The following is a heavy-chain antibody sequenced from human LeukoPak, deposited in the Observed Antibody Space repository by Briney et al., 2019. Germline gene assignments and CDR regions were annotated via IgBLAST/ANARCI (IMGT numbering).Heavy chain of an antibody. CDR2: ISGSGGST. CDR3: AKALMVRGVISPFDY. V-gene: IGHV3-23*01. J-gene: IGHJ4*02. D-gene: IGHD3-10*01. CDR1: GFFFSNYG. Sequence: GGSLRLSCEASGFFFSNYGMSWVRQAPGKGLEWVSAISGSGGSTYYADSVKGRFTISRDNSKNTLYLQMNSLRAEDTAVYYCAKALMVRGVISPFDYWGQGTLVTVSS.